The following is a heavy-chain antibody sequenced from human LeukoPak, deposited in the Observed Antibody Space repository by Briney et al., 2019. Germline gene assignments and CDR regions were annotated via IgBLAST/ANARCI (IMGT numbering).Heavy chain of an antibody. Sequence: PSETLSLTCTVSGGSINSDDYYWGYLRQPPGKGLEWIGSIYYSGSTYYNPSLKSRVTMSVDTSKNQFSLRRSSVTAADTAVYYCARRGYNWNASYFDYWGQGTLVTVSS. V-gene: IGHV4-39*01. J-gene: IGHJ4*02. CDR2: IYYSGST. CDR3: ARRGYNWNASYFDY. CDR1: GGSINSDDYY. D-gene: IGHD1-1*01.